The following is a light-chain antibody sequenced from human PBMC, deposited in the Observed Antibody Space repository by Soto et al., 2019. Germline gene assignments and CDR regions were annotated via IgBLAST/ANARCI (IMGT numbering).Light chain of an antibody. V-gene: IGKV1-5*03. Sequence: DIQMTQSPSTLSASVGDRVTITCRASQSIGDWLAWYQQKPGKAPKLLIYKASNLQSGVTSRFSGSGSGTEFTLSISSLQPDDFATYYCQQYNAYSVTFGGGTKVES. CDR1: QSIGDW. CDR2: KAS. CDR3: QQYNAYSVT. J-gene: IGKJ4*01.